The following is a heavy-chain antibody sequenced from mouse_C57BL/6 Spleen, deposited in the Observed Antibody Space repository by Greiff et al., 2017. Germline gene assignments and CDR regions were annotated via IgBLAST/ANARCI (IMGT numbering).Heavy chain of an antibody. V-gene: IGHV1-62-2*01. CDR3: ERPGSVYYDNYVAFAY. CDR2: INPGRGSR. CDR1: GYTFTEYT. J-gene: IGHJ3*01. D-gene: IGHD2-1*01. Sequence: QVQLKQSGAELVKPGASVKLSCKASGYTFTEYTIPWVKQRPGQGLEWIGWINPGRGSRKYNEKFKGKATLTADKSSSTVYMELSRLTSEDSAVYVCERPGSVYYDNYVAFAYWGQGALVTVSA.